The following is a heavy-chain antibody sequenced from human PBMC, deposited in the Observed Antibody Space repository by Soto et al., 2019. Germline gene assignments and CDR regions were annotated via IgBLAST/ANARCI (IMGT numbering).Heavy chain of an antibody. J-gene: IGHJ5*02. CDR1: GGSVSSSY. CDR2: IHTRGII. Sequence: SETLSLTCTVSGGSVSSSYWSWVRQPAGKGLEWIGRIHTRGIINYNPSLTGRVTMSADTSKNQFFLRLSSVTAADTGVYYCARGHSSRSGYYEVAWGQGTPVTVSS. D-gene: IGHD3-22*01. V-gene: IGHV4-4*07. CDR3: ARGHSSRSGYYEVA.